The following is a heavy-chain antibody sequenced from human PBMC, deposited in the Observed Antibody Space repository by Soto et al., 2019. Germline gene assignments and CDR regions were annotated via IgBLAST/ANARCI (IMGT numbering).Heavy chain of an antibody. D-gene: IGHD3-22*01. CDR2: IYYSGST. Sequence: QVQLQESGPGLVKPSQTLSLTCTVSGGSISSGGYYWSWIRQHPGKGLEGIGYIYYSGSTYYNPSLKSRVTISVDTSKNQFSRKLSSVTAADTAVYYCARDENYDSSGYYDWGQGTLVTVSS. CDR3: ARDENYDSSGYYD. CDR1: GGSISSGGYY. V-gene: IGHV4-31*03. J-gene: IGHJ4*02.